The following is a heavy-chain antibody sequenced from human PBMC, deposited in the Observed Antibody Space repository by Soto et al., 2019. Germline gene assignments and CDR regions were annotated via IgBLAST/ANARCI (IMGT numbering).Heavy chain of an antibody. Sequence: PSETLSLTCTVSGGSISSSSYYWGWIRQPPGKGLEWIGSIYYSGSTYYNPSLKSRVTISVDTSKNQFSLKLSSVTAADTAVYYCARLGPRDYEGGRGSTYDPYFDYWGQGNLVTVSS. V-gene: IGHV4-39*01. J-gene: IGHJ4*02. CDR2: IYYSGST. CDR1: GGSISSSSYY. CDR3: ARLGPRDYEGGRGSTYDPYFDY. D-gene: IGHD3-16*01.